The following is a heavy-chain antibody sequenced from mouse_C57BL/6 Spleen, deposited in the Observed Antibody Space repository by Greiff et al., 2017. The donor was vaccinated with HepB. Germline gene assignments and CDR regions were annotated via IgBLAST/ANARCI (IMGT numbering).Heavy chain of an antibody. J-gene: IGHJ2*01. CDR1: GYTFTSYW. CDR3: ARSEIYYGNYDYFDY. V-gene: IGHV1-52*01. D-gene: IGHD2-1*01. CDR2: IDPSDSET. Sequence: QVQLQQPGAELVRPGSSVKLSCKASGYTFTSYWMHWVKQRPIQGLEWIGNIDPSDSETHYNQKFKDKATLTVDKSSSTAYMQLSSLTSEDSAVYYCARSEIYYGNYDYFDYWGQGTTLTVSS.